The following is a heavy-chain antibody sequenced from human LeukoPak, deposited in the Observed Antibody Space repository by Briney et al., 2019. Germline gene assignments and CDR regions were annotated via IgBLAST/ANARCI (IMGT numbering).Heavy chain of an antibody. J-gene: IGHJ5*02. CDR3: ARAGSSSWYYWFDP. V-gene: IGHV4-39*07. Sequence: PSETLSLTCTVSGGSISSSSYYWGWIRQPPGKGLEWIGSIYYSGSTYYNPSLKSRVTISVDTSKNQFSLKLNSVTAADTAFYYCARAGSSSWYYWFDPWGQGTLVTVSS. D-gene: IGHD6-13*01. CDR2: IYYSGST. CDR1: GGSISSSSYY.